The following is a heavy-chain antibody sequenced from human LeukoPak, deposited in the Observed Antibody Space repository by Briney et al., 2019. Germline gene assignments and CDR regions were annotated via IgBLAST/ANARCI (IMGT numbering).Heavy chain of an antibody. CDR2: ISGSGGST. CDR1: GFTFSSYA. D-gene: IGHD3-22*01. Sequence: HPGGSLRLSCAASGFTFSSYAMSWVRQAPGKGLEWVSAISGSGGSTYYADSVKGRFTISRDNSKNTLYLQMNSLRAEDTAVYYCAKDRGMYYYDSSGSEFDYWGQGTLVTVSS. CDR3: AKDRGMYYYDSSGSEFDY. J-gene: IGHJ4*02. V-gene: IGHV3-23*01.